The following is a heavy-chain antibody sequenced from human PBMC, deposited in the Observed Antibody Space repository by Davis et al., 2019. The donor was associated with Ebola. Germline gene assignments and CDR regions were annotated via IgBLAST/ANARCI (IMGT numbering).Heavy chain of an antibody. V-gene: IGHV4-31*03. CDR2: ISYSGNT. D-gene: IGHD3-9*01. J-gene: IGHJ6*03. Sequence: PSETLSLTCTVSGGSISSSSYYRSWIRQHPGKGLQWIGYISYSGNTYYNPSLKSRVSISVDTSKNQFSLKLSSVTAADTAVYYCARVYYDILTGYQYYYYYYMDVWGKGTTVTVSS. CDR3: ARVYYDILTGYQYYYYYYMDV. CDR1: GGSISSSSYY.